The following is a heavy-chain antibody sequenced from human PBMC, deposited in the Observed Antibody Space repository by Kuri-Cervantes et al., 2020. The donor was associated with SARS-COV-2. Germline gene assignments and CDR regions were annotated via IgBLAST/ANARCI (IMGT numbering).Heavy chain of an antibody. CDR2: ISYDGSNK. CDR1: GFTFSSYA. V-gene: IGHV3-30-3*01. Sequence: GESLKISCAASGFTFSSYAMHWVRQAPGKGLEWVAVISYDGSNKYYADSVKGRFTISRDNSKNSLYLRMNSLRAEDTAVYYCARSIWFGEGYYYMDVWGKGTTVTVSS. D-gene: IGHD3-10*01. CDR3: ARSIWFGEGYYYMDV. J-gene: IGHJ6*03.